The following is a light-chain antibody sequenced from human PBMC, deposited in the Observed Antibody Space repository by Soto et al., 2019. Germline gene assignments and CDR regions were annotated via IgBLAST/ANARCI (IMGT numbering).Light chain of an antibody. J-gene: IGKJ1*01. CDR2: NAS. CDR3: QHDNNYSRT. V-gene: IGKV1-5*01. CDR1: QRVSKW. Sequence: DIQMTQSPSTLSASVGDRVTITCRASQRVSKWLAWYQQKPGKTPKLLIDNASILESGVPSRFSGTGSGTEFTLTISSLQPDDFATYYCQHDNNYSRTFGQGTKVEIK.